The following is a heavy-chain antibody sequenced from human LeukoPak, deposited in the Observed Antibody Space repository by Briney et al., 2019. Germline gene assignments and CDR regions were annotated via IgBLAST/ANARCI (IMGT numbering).Heavy chain of an antibody. Sequence: SQTLSFTCTVSGGSISSGGYYRSWLRQPPGKGLEWIGYIYHSGSTYYNPSLKSRVTISVDRSKNQFSLKLSSVTAADTAVYYCARAGVLEWELRGAFDIWGQGTMVTVSS. CDR3: ARAGVLEWELRGAFDI. D-gene: IGHD1-26*01. CDR1: GGSISSGGYY. V-gene: IGHV4-30-2*01. J-gene: IGHJ3*02. CDR2: IYHSGST.